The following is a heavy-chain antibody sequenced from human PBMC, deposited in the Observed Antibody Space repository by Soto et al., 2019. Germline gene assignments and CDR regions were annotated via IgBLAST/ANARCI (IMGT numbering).Heavy chain of an antibody. CDR2: IIPIFGTA. D-gene: IGHD2-8*01. J-gene: IGHJ6*02. CDR1: GGTFSSYA. V-gene: IGHV1-69*13. Sequence: EASVKVSCKASGGTFSSYAISWVRQAPGQRLERMGGIIPIFGTANYAQKFQGRVTITADESTSTAYMELSSLRSEDTAVYYCARGGGLVVPAAKSTYCTNGVCYPNYYYGMDVWGQGTTVTVSS. CDR3: ARGGGLVVPAAKSTYCTNGVCYPNYYYGMDV.